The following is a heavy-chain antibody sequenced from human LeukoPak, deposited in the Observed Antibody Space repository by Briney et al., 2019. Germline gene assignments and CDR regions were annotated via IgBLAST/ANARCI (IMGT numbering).Heavy chain of an antibody. CDR2: ISGSGVST. Sequence: PGGSLRLSCAPSGFTLTTYAMNAVRQAPGEGLEWVSAISGSGVSTFNADSVKGRFTISRDNSKNTLYLQMNTLRAEDTALYYCAKSGYSGGVYDAFDVWGQGTMVIVSS. V-gene: IGHV3-23*01. J-gene: IGHJ3*01. CDR3: AKSGYSGGVYDAFDV. D-gene: IGHD5-18*01. CDR1: GFTLTTYA.